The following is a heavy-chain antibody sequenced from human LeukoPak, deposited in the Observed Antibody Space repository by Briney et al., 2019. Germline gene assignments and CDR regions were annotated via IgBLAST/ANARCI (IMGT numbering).Heavy chain of an antibody. CDR3: ARAGHSNYGPGGWLDY. D-gene: IGHD4-11*01. Sequence: GGSLRLSCAASGFTLSSYAMHWVRPAPGKGLAWVAVISYDGSNKYYADSVKGRFTISRDNSKNTLYPQMNSLRAEDTAVYYCARAGHSNYGPGGWLDYWGQGTLVTVSS. V-gene: IGHV3-30-3*01. CDR1: GFTLSSYA. J-gene: IGHJ4*02. CDR2: ISYDGSNK.